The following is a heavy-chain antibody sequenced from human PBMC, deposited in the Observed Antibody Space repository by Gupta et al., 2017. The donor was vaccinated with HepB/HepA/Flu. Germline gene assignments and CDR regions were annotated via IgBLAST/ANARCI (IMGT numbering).Heavy chain of an antibody. D-gene: IGHD2-2*01. CDR1: GLTFSDYY. Sequence: QVQLVESGGGLVKPVGSLRLSCAASGLTFSDYYMSWIRQAPGKGLEWVSYISSSGSTIYYADAVKGRFTISRNNAKNSLYLQMNSMRAEDTAVYYWARGRDDIVVVPAAHWGQGTLVTVSS. V-gene: IGHV3-11*04. CDR2: ISSSGSTI. CDR3: ARGRDDIVVVPAAH. J-gene: IGHJ4*02.